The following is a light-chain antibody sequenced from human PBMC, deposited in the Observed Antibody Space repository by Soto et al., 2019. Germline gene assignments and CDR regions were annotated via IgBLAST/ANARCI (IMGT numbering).Light chain of an antibody. CDR2: GAS. CDR3: RQYGSAPPIT. Sequence: EIVLTQSPGTLSLSPGERATLSCRASHSVSSSYLAWYQQKPGQAPRLLIYGASSRATGIPDRFNGSGSGTDFTLTISRLEPEDFAVYYCRQYGSAPPITFGQGTRLEIK. V-gene: IGKV3-20*01. J-gene: IGKJ5*01. CDR1: HSVSSSY.